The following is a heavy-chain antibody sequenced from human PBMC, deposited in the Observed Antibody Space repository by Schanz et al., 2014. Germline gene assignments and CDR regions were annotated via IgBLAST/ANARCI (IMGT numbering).Heavy chain of an antibody. CDR3: TRDLGGDQTDY. V-gene: IGHV3-48*01. Sequence: VQLVESGGDLVKPGGSLRLSCEASGFTFSNYGMNWVRQAPEKGLEWVSYISSSSGTIYYADSVKGRFTISRYNAKNLLYLQMNGLRAEDTSVYFCTRDLGGDQTDYWGQGTLVTVSS. CDR2: ISSSSGTI. CDR1: GFTFSNYG. D-gene: IGHD4-17*01. J-gene: IGHJ4*02.